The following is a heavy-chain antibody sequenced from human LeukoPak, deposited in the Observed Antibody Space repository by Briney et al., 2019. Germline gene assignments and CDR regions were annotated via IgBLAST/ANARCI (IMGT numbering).Heavy chain of an antibody. J-gene: IGHJ6*03. Sequence: GGSLRLSCEASGLIFSTYAVNWVRQATGKGLEWVSSISSGSSYISYADSVRGPFTISRDNAKNSLYLQMNSPRAEDTAVYYCARDFRAVAESYYYYYMDVWGKGTRSPSP. V-gene: IGHV3-21*01. CDR1: GLIFSTYA. CDR2: ISSGSSYI. CDR3: ARDFRAVAESYYYYYMDV. D-gene: IGHD6-19*01.